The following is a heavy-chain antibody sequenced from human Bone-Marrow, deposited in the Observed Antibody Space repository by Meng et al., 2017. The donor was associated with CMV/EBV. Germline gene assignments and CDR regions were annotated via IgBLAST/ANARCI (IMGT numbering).Heavy chain of an antibody. J-gene: IGHJ6*02. Sequence: KISCAASGFTFSTYAMHWVRQAPGQGLEWMGGIIPIFGTANYAQKFQGRVTITTDESTSTAYMELSSLRSEDTAVYYCARETPRLVGYCSSTSCSPRDFDYYYYGMDVWGQGTTVTVSS. CDR1: GFTFSTYA. V-gene: IGHV1-69*05. D-gene: IGHD2-2*01. CDR3: ARETPRLVGYCSSTSCSPRDFDYYYYGMDV. CDR2: IIPIFGTA.